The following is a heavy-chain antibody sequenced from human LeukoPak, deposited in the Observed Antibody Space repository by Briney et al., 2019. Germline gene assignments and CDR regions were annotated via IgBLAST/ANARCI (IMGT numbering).Heavy chain of an antibody. CDR1: GYTFTSYG. V-gene: IGHV1-18*01. J-gene: IGHJ5*02. Sequence: GASVKVSCKASGYTFTSYGISWVRQAPGQGLEWMGWISAYNGNTNYAQKLQGRDTMTTDTSTSTAYMELRSLRSDDTAVYYCARDPSGVGATGFDPWGQGTLVTVSS. CDR3: ARDPSGVGATGFDP. D-gene: IGHD1-26*01. CDR2: ISAYNGNT.